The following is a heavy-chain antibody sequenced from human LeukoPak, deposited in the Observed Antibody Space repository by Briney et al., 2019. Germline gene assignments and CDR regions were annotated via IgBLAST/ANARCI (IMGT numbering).Heavy chain of an antibody. CDR2: ISWNNNKI. CDR1: GFTFDDYA. V-gene: IGHV3-9*01. J-gene: IGHJ6*02. Sequence: GRSLRLSCAASGFTFDDYAMHWVRQAPGKGLEWVSAISWNNNKIGYADSVKGRFTISRDNAKNSLYLQMNSLRAEDTAVYYCARDRWFRYCTNGVCSTGVYYYYGMDVWGQGTTVTVSS. D-gene: IGHD2-8*01. CDR3: ARDRWFRYCTNGVCSTGVYYYYGMDV.